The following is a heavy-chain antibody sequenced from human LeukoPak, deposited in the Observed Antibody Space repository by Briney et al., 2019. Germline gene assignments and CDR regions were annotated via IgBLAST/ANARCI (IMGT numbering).Heavy chain of an antibody. CDR3: ARDDGRAIFGVVLYYGMDV. J-gene: IGHJ6*02. V-gene: IGHV1-69*13. D-gene: IGHD3-3*01. CDR2: IIPIFGTA. Sequence: SVKVSCKASGGTFSSYAISWVRQAPGQGLEWMGGIIPIFGTASYAQKFQGRVTITADESTSTAYMELSSLRSEDTAVYYCARDDGRAIFGVVLYYGMDVWGQGTTVTVSS. CDR1: GGTFSSYA.